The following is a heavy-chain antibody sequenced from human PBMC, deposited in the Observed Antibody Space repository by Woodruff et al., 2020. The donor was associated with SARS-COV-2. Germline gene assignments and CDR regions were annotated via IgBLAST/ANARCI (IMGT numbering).Heavy chain of an antibody. Sequence: SLKSRVTISVDTSKNQFSLKLSSVTAADTAVYYCTVAATDYWGQGTLVTVSS. V-gene: IGHV4-34*01. J-gene: IGHJ4*02. D-gene: IGHD2-15*01. CDR3: TVAATDY.